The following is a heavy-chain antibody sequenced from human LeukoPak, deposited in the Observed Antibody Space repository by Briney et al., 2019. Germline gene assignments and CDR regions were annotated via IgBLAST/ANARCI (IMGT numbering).Heavy chain of an antibody. D-gene: IGHD4-23*01. CDR1: GYTFRNYG. CDR3: ARGGVTSVVDV. CDR2: ISPYNGNT. J-gene: IGHJ6*04. Sequence: ASVKVSCKASGYTFRNYGITWVRQIPGQGLEWMGWISPYNGNTNYAQKLQGRVTMTTDTSTSTAYMELRSLTSDDTAVYYCARGGVTSVVDVWGKGTTVTISS. V-gene: IGHV1-18*01.